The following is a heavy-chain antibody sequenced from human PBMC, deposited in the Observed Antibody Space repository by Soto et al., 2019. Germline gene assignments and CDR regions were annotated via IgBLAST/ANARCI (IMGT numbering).Heavy chain of an antibody. Sequence: GESLKISCKGSEYTFITYWIGWVRQMPGKGLEWMAIIYPDESDTRYSPSFQGQVTISADKSISTAYLQWSSLKASDTAMYYCVIMCFSGGGYVSYYYYGMDIWGQGTTVTVSS. CDR3: VIMCFSGGGYVSYYYYGMDI. J-gene: IGHJ6*02. CDR2: IYPDESDT. D-gene: IGHD5-12*01. V-gene: IGHV5-51*01. CDR1: EYTFITYW.